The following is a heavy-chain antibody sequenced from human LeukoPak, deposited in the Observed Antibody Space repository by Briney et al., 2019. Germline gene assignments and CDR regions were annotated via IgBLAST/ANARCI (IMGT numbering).Heavy chain of an antibody. V-gene: IGHV3-23*01. CDR1: GFTFTTNA. J-gene: IGHJ4*02. D-gene: IGHD3-10*01. CDR2: ISGRTGAT. Sequence: GGSLRLSCAASGFTFTTNAMSWVRQAPGKGLEWVSAISGRTGATYYADSEKGRFTISRDNSKSTLYLQMNSLRAEDTAVYYCARDRGFGELFFDYWGQGTLVTVSS. CDR3: ARDRGFGELFFDY.